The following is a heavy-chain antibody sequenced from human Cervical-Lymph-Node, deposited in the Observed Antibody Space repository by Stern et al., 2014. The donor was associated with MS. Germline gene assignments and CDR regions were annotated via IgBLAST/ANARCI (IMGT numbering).Heavy chain of an antibody. J-gene: IGHJ2*01. Sequence: QVQLVQSGAELKTPGSSVRISCKASGGTFTSYAINWVRQAPGQGPEWMGRIIPMFGTINYAHNFQGRVTISADESTGTAYMELTGLTSEDTAVFYCARDGRGNFFYFDLWGRGTLVTVSS. CDR1: GGTFTSYA. CDR3: ARDGRGNFFYFDL. V-gene: IGHV1-69*18. D-gene: IGHD4-23*01. CDR2: IIPMFGTI.